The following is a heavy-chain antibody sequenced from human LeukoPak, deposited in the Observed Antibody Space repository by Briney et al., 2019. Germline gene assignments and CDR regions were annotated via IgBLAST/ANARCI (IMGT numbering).Heavy chain of an antibody. J-gene: IGHJ4*02. CDR1: GDSISSDY. CDR3: ARGSLWALER. V-gene: IGHV4-59*01. D-gene: IGHD1-26*01. CDR2: IYYSGST. Sequence: PSETLSLTCAVSGDSISSDYWSWIRQPPGKGLEWIGYIYYSGSTNYNPSLKSRVTISVDTSKNQFSLKLSSVTAADTAVYYCARGSLWALERWGQGTLVTVSS.